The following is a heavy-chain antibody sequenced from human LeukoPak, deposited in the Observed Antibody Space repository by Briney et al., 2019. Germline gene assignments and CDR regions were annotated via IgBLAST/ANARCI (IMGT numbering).Heavy chain of an antibody. Sequence: GGSLRLSCAASGFTFSNSAMTWVRQTPGKGLEWVSSISGSGGTTYYADSVKGRFTISRDNSKNTLYLQMNTLRADDTAVYYCAKDHGSSDWYYFDYWGQGTLVTVSS. J-gene: IGHJ4*02. D-gene: IGHD6-13*01. CDR2: ISGSGGTT. CDR3: AKDHGSSDWYYFDY. V-gene: IGHV3-23*01. CDR1: GFTFSNSA.